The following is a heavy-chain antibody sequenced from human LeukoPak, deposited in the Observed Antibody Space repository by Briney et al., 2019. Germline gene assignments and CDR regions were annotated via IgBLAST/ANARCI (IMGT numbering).Heavy chain of an antibody. Sequence: TGGSLRLSCAASGFTFSSHGMNWVRQAPGKGLEWVSGISPSGGITYYTDSVKGRFTISRDNSKNTVSLQMNSLRAEDTALYYCARHGGIYSNPYYFDYWGQGTLVTVSS. V-gene: IGHV3-23*01. J-gene: IGHJ4*02. D-gene: IGHD4-11*01. CDR2: ISPSGGIT. CDR1: GFTFSSHG. CDR3: ARHGGIYSNPYYFDY.